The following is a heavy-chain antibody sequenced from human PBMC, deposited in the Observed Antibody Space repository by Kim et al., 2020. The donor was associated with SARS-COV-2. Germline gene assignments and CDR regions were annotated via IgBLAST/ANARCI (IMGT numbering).Heavy chain of an antibody. CDR1: GFTFSNYW. V-gene: IGHV3-74*01. Sequence: GGSLRLSCAASGFTFSNYWMHWVRQAPGKGLVWVSRINSDGSSTSYADSVNGRFTISRDNAKNTLYLQMNSLRAEDTAVYYCARVRTMVRGVGAFDIWGQGTMVTVSS. CDR2: INSDGSST. J-gene: IGHJ3*02. CDR3: ARVRTMVRGVGAFDI. D-gene: IGHD3-10*01.